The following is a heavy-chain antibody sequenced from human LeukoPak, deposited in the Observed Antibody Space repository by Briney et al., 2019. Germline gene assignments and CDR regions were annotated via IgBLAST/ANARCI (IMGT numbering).Heavy chain of an antibody. Sequence: PGGSLRLSCAASGFTFSNAWMSWVRQAPGKGLEWVGRIKGKTDGGTRDYAAPVKGRFTISRDDSTNTLDLQMNSLKTEDTAVYYCTTRRLYCTSSTCSRSQVAYWGQGTLVTVSS. V-gene: IGHV3-15*01. J-gene: IGHJ4*02. CDR1: GFTFSNAW. D-gene: IGHD2-2*01. CDR3: TTRRLYCTSSTCSRSQVAY. CDR2: IKGKTDGGTR.